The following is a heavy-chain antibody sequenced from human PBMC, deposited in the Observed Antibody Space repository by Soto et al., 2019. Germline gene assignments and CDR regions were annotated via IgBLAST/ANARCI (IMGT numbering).Heavy chain of an antibody. CDR1: GFTFDDYA. J-gene: IGHJ6*02. CDR2: ISWNSGSI. Sequence: SLRLSCAASGFTFDDYAMHWVRQAPGKGLEWVSGISWNSGSIGYADSVKGRFTISRDNAKNSLYLQMNSLRAEDTALYYCAKDMDGDSPYYYGMDVWGQGTTVTVSS. V-gene: IGHV3-9*01. CDR3: AKDMDGDSPYYYGMDV. D-gene: IGHD6-13*01.